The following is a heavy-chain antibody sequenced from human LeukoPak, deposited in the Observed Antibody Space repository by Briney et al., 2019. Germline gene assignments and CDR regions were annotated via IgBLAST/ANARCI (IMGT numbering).Heavy chain of an antibody. Sequence: PSETLSLTCTVSGGSISSGGYSWSWIRQPPGKGLEWIGYIYHSGSTYYSPSFKSRVFMSVDTSKNQFSLKLSSVTAADTAVYYCARAPWEAGYSYGGFAFDIWGQGTMVTVSS. CDR2: IYHSGST. J-gene: IGHJ3*02. CDR3: ARAPWEAGYSYGGFAFDI. D-gene: IGHD5-18*01. V-gene: IGHV4-30-2*01. CDR1: GGSISSGGYS.